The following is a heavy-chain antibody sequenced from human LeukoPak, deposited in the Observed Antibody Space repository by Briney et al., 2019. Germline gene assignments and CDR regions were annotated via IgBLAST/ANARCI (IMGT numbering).Heavy chain of an antibody. D-gene: IGHD3-22*01. CDR2: ISGSDEST. Sequence: GGSLRLSCAASGFVFRTYAMTWVRQAPGKGLEWVSSISGSDESTYYADSVKGRFTMSRYNSKNMLFLVLTSLRVDDTAVYFCAKGQDFDSASSSDYWGHGTRVTVSS. V-gene: IGHV3-23*01. J-gene: IGHJ4*01. CDR3: AKGQDFDSASSSDY. CDR1: GFVFRTYA.